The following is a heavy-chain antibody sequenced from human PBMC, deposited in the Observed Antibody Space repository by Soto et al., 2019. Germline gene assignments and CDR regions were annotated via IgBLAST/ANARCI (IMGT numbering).Heavy chain of an antibody. D-gene: IGHD2-8*01. V-gene: IGHV4-39*01. Sequence: SETLSLTCTVSGGSISSGTYSWGWIRKPPGKGLEWIGTFYYSGSTYYNPSLKSRVTISVGTSKNQFSLKVSSVTAADTAVYYCARLGGYCTTSCYGYYAMDVWGQGTTVT. CDR2: FYYSGST. CDR1: GGSISSGTYS. CDR3: ARLGGYCTTSCYGYYAMDV. J-gene: IGHJ6*02.